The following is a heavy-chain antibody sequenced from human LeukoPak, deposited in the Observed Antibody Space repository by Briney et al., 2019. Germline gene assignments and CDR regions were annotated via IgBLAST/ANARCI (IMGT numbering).Heavy chain of an antibody. CDR3: AKETTIMTAPWYFQD. CDR1: GGSISSSSYY. CDR2: IYYSGST. J-gene: IGHJ1*01. Sequence: PSETLSLTCTVSGGSISSSSYYWGWIRQPPGKGLEWIGSIYYSGSTYYNPSLKSRVTISVDTSKNQFSLKLSSVTAADTAVYYCAKETTIMTAPWYFQDWGQGTLVSVSS. D-gene: IGHD4-11*01. V-gene: IGHV4-39*02.